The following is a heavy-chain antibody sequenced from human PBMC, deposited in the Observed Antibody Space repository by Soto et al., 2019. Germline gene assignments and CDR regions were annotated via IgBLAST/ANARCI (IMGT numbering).Heavy chain of an antibody. CDR3: ARPLGYCSGGNCRNDAFDI. J-gene: IGHJ3*02. V-gene: IGHV5-51*01. CDR2: IYPDDSDT. CDR1: GYSFTKYW. D-gene: IGHD2-15*01. Sequence: GESLKISCKGSGYSFTKYWLGWVRQMPGKGLEWMGIIYPDDSDTRYSPSFQGQVTFSADKSINTAYLQWSSLKASDTAIYYCARPLGYCSGGNCRNDAFDIWGQGTMVTVSS.